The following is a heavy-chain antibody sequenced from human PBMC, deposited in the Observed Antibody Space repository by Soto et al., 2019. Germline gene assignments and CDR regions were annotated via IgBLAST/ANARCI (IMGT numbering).Heavy chain of an antibody. CDR3: ARDGWRDIVLVPAASGYYYYGMDV. J-gene: IGHJ6*02. CDR2: IIPIFGTA. D-gene: IGHD2-2*01. CDR1: GGTFSSYA. V-gene: IGHV1-69*12. Sequence: QVQLVQSGAEVKKPGSSVKVSCKASGGTFSSYAISWVRQAPGQGLEWMGGIIPIFGTANYAQKFQGRVTITADESTSTAYMELSSMRSEDTAVYYCARDGWRDIVLVPAASGYYYYGMDVWGQGTTVTVSS.